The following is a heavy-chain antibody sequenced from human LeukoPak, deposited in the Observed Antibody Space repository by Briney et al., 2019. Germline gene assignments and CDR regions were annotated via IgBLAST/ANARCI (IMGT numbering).Heavy chain of an antibody. CDR3: ARDRTHNFSYYGMDV. Sequence: SETLSLTCSVSGDSISSRSYHWGWIRQPPGRGLEWIGSIYYSGSTFYNPSLQSRVTVSVDTSNNQFSLRLNSVTAADTAVYYCARDRTHNFSYYGMDVWGQRTTVTVSS. CDR1: GDSISSRSYH. CDR2: IYYSGST. J-gene: IGHJ6*02. V-gene: IGHV4-39*07. D-gene: IGHD1-1*01.